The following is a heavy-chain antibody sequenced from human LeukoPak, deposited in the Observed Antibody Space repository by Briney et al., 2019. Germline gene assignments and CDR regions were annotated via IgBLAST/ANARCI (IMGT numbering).Heavy chain of an antibody. J-gene: IGHJ4*02. CDR3: ARDLLLYDSSGYYSHFDY. D-gene: IGHD3-22*01. V-gene: IGHV1-46*01. CDR1: GYTFTSYY. CDR2: INPSGGST. Sequence: AASVKVSFKASGYTFTSYYMHWVRQAPGQGLEWMGIINPSGGSTSYAQKFQGRVTMTRDTSTSTVYMELSSLRSEDTAVYYCARDLLLYDSSGYYSHFDYWGQGTLVTVSS.